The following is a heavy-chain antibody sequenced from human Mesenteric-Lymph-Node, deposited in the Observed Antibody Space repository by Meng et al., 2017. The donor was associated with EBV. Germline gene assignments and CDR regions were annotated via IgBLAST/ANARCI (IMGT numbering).Heavy chain of an antibody. V-gene: IGHV4-34*01. CDR2: INHSGST. CDR3: ARFGAILRGFDY. J-gene: IGHJ4*02. D-gene: IGHD3-10*01. Sequence: QGQLQQWGAGLLNPSETLSLTCAVYGGSFSGYYWSWIRQPPGKGLEWIGEINHSGSTNYNPSLKSRVTISVDTSKNQFSLKLSSVTAADTAVYYCARFGAILRGFDYWGQGTLVTVSS. CDR1: GGSFSGYY.